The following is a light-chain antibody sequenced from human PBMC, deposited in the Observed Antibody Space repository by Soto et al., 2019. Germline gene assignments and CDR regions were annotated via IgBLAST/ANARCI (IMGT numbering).Light chain of an antibody. CDR1: QSISSW. CDR2: KAS. CDR3: QQYNSQRT. Sequence: DIQMTQSPSTLSASVGDRVTITCRASQSISSWLAWYQQKPGKAPKLLIYKASSLESGVPSRFSGSGSGTVFTLTISRLQSDYFATYYCQQYNSQRTFGQGTKVEIK. J-gene: IGKJ1*01. V-gene: IGKV1-5*03.